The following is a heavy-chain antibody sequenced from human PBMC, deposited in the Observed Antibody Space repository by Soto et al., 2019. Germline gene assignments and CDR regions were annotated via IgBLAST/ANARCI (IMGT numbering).Heavy chain of an antibody. CDR3: XRQFAQIAVAGQYGMDV. D-gene: IGHD6-19*01. Sequence: GESLKISCKGSGYSFTIYWIGWVRQMPGKGLEWMGIIYPGDSDTRYSPSFQGQVTISADKSISTAYLQWSSLKASDTAMYYCXRQFAQIAVAGQYGMDVWGLGTTVTVSS. J-gene: IGHJ6*02. CDR1: GYSFTIYW. CDR2: IYPGDSDT. V-gene: IGHV5-51*01.